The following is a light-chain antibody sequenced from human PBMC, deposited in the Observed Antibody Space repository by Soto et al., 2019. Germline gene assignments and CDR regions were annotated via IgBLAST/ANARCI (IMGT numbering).Light chain of an antibody. CDR1: SSDVGAYNY. CDR2: DVN. V-gene: IGLV2-14*03. CDR3: SSYTTSRTVV. J-gene: IGLJ2*01. Sequence: QSVLTQPASVSGSPGQSITISCTGTSSDVGAYNYVSWYQQHPGKVPKLMIYDVNIRPSGVSNRFSGSKSDNTASLTISGLQAEDEADYYCSSYTTSRTVVFGGGTKLTVL.